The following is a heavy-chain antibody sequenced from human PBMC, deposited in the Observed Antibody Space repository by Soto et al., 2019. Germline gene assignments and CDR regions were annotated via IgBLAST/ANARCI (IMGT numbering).Heavy chain of an antibody. D-gene: IGHD1-26*01. V-gene: IGHV1-24*01. Sequence: RASVKVSCKVSGYTLTELSMHWVRQAPGKGLEWMGGFDPEDGETIYAQKFQGRVTMTEDTSTDTAYMELSSLRSEDTAVYYCATDLASPRYYFDYWGQGTLVTVSS. CDR2: FDPEDGET. J-gene: IGHJ4*02. CDR1: GYTLTELS. CDR3: ATDLASPRYYFDY.